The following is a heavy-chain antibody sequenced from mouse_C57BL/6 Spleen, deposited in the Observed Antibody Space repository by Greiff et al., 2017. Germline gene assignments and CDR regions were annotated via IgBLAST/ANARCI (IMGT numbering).Heavy chain of an antibody. CDR1: GYTFTSYW. CDR2: IDPSDSYP. D-gene: IGHD2-2*01. V-gene: IGHV1-50*01. CDR3: ARSGRGYDGFDY. J-gene: IGHJ2*01. Sequence: QVQLQQPGAELVKPGASVKLSCKASGYTFTSYWMQWVKQRPGQGLEWIGEIDPSDSYPNYNQKFKGKATLTADTSSSTASMQLRSLTSEDSAVYYCARSGRGYDGFDYWGQGTTLTVSS.